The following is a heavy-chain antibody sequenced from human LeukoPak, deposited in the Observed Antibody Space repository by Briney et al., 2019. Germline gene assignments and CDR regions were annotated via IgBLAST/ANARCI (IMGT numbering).Heavy chain of an antibody. J-gene: IGHJ4*02. Sequence: PSETLSLTCTVSGYSISSGYYWGWIRQPPGKGLEWIGSIYHSGSTYYNPSLKSRVTISVDTSKNQFSLKLSSVTAADTAVYYCARDSYSSGWYSIDYWGQGTLVTVSS. V-gene: IGHV4-38-2*02. CDR1: GYSISSGYY. D-gene: IGHD6-19*01. CDR2: IYHSGST. CDR3: ARDSYSSGWYSIDY.